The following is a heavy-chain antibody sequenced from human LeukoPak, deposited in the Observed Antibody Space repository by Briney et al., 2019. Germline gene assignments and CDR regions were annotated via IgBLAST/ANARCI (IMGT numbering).Heavy chain of an antibody. D-gene: IGHD3-9*01. Sequence: PGGSLRLSCAASGFTFSSYSMNWVRQAPGKGLEWVSSIRSSSSYIYYADSVKGRFTISRDNAKNSLYLQMNSLRAEDTAVYYCARVSYDILTGYSYIDYWGQGTLVTVSS. CDR3: ARVSYDILTGYSYIDY. CDR1: GFTFSSYS. J-gene: IGHJ4*02. CDR2: IRSSSSYI. V-gene: IGHV3-21*01.